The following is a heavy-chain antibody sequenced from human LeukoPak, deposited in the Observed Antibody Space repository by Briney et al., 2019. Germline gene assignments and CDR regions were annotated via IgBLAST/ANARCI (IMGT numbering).Heavy chain of an antibody. CDR2: ISDSGGST. J-gene: IGHJ4*02. V-gene: IGHV3-23*01. CDR3: AERDYDDSSGYYPYYFDY. D-gene: IGHD3-22*01. Sequence: GGSLRLSCAAPGFTFSNYAMSWVRQAPGKGLEWVSTISDSGGSTYYADSVKGRFTISRDNSKNTLYLQMNSLRAEDTAVYYCAERDYDDSSGYYPYYFDYWGQGTLVTVSS. CDR1: GFTFSNYA.